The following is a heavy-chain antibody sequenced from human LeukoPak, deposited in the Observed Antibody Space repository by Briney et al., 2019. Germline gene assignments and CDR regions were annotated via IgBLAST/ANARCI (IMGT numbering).Heavy chain of an antibody. CDR2: ISSSGSTI. V-gene: IGHV3-48*03. D-gene: IGHD3-10*01. CDR1: GFTFSSYE. Sequence: GGSLRLSCAASGFTFSSYEMNWVRQAPGKGLEWVSYISSSGSTIYYADSVKGRFTISRDNAKNSLYLQMNSLRAEDTAVYYCARNTNYYGSGSYLVWGKGTTVTVSS. J-gene: IGHJ6*04. CDR3: ARNTNYYGSGSYLV.